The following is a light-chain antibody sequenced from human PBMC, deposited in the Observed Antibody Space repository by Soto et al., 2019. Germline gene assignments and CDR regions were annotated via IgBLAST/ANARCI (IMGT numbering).Light chain of an antibody. CDR1: QGIRDN. CDR2: AAS. Sequence: AIQMTQSPSSLSASVGDRVTITCRASQGIRDNLGWYQQKPGRAPKLLVFAASTLQHEVPSRFSGSGSGTDFTLIISSLQPEDFATYYCRQDFSYPWTFGQGTKVEIE. CDR3: RQDFSYPWT. V-gene: IGKV1-6*01. J-gene: IGKJ1*01.